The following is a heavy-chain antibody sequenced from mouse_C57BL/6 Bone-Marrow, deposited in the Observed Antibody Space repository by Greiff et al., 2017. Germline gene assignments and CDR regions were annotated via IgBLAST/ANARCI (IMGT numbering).Heavy chain of an antibody. CDR3: ARKDDYDWYFDV. CDR1: GYTFTSYG. Sequence: VQLQQSGAELARPGASVKLSCKASGYTFTSYGISWVKQRTGQGLEWIGEIYPRSGNTYYNEKFKGKATLTADKSSSTAYMELRSLTSEDSAVYFCARKDDYDWYFDVWGTGTTVTVAS. V-gene: IGHV1-81*01. D-gene: IGHD2-4*01. CDR2: IYPRSGNT. J-gene: IGHJ1*03.